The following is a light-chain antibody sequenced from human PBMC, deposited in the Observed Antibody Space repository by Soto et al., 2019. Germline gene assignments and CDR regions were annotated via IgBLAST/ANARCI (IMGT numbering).Light chain of an antibody. CDR3: CSYAGSGTYV. V-gene: IGLV2-23*01. Sequence: QSALTRPASVSGSPGQSITISCTGTTSDVGRYNLVSWYQQHPDKAPKLLIYENNKRPSGVSNRFSGSKSGNTASLTISGLQAEDETDYYCCSYAGSGTYVFGSGTKVTVL. CDR2: ENN. CDR1: TSDVGRYNL. J-gene: IGLJ1*01.